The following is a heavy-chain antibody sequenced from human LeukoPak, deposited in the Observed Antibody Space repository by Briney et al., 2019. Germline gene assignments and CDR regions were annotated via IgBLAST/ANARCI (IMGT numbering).Heavy chain of an antibody. CDR3: IRASDDFWWYFDY. D-gene: IGHD3-3*01. Sequence: GGSVTLSCAAWGLTFSRCDMHWVRQASGKGVEGVGRIRSKAKRYATAYAASVKGRFTISRDDSKNTAYLQMNSLKTEDTAVYYCIRASDDFWWYFDYWGQGTLVTVSS. CDR1: GLTFSRCD. V-gene: IGHV3-73*01. CDR2: IRSKAKRYAT. J-gene: IGHJ4*02.